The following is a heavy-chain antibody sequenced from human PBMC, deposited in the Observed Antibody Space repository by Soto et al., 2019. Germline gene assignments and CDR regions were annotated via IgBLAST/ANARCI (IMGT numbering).Heavy chain of an antibody. V-gene: IGHV1-69*13. Sequence: ASVKVSCKASGGTFSSYAISWVRQAPGQGLEWMGGIIPIFGPANFAKNFQGRVTITADESTTTAYMELSSLTSEDTAVYYCATGSFTSTGGRIGYHYNAMDVWGQGTTVTVSS. CDR3: ATGSFTSTGGRIGYHYNAMDV. CDR2: IIPIFGPA. J-gene: IGHJ6*02. D-gene: IGHD1-1*01. CDR1: GGTFSSYA.